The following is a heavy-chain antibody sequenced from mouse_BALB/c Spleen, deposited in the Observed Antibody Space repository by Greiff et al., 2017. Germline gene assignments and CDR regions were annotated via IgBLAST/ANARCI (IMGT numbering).Heavy chain of an antibody. J-gene: IGHJ2*01. Sequence: DVMLVESGGGLVKPGGSLKLSCAASGFTFSSYTMSWVRQTPEKRLEWVATISSGGSYTYYPDSVKGRFTISRDNAKNTLYLQMSSLKSEDTAMYYCTRGREYGAFDYWGQGTTLTVSS. V-gene: IGHV5-6-4*01. CDR1: GFTFSSYT. CDR3: TRGREYGAFDY. D-gene: IGHD2-10*02. CDR2: ISSGGSYT.